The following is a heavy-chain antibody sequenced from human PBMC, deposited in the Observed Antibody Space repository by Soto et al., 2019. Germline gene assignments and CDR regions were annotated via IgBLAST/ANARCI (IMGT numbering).Heavy chain of an antibody. V-gene: IGHV1-8*02. CDR2: MNPNSGNT. Sequence: GAPKTFSGEALKISWGRSEDSIRSTGLDGVRVLPGQGLEWMGWMNPNSGNTGYAQKFQGRVTMTRNTSISTAYMELSSLRSEDTAVYYCARGIWYDSTYYFDYWSQGTLVTVSS. CDR1: EDSIRSTG. J-gene: IGHJ4*02. D-gene: IGHD3-22*01. CDR3: ARGIWYDSTYYFDY.